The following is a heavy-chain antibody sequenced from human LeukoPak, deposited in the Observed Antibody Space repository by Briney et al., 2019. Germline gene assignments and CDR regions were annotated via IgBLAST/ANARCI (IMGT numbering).Heavy chain of an antibody. CDR1: GYSFSSYD. Sequence: GASVKVSCKASGYSFSSYDINWVRQATGQGLEWMGWMNPNSGNTGYAQKFQGRVTMTRNTSISTAYMELSSLRSEDTAVYYCTSTRVDTAMVTDYWGQGTLVTVSS. CDR2: MNPNSGNT. V-gene: IGHV1-8*01. CDR3: TSTRVDTAMVTDY. D-gene: IGHD5-18*01. J-gene: IGHJ4*02.